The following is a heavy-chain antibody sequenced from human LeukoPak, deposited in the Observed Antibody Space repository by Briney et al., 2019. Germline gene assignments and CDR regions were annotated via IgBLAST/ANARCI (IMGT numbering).Heavy chain of an antibody. CDR3: ARDSRDRVGAINYFDY. J-gene: IGHJ4*02. Sequence: ASVKVSCKASGYTFTSYGISWVRQAPGQGLEWMGWISAYNGNTNYAQKLQGRVTMTTDTSTSTAYMELRSLRSDDTAVYYCARDSRDRVGAINYFDYWGQGTLVTVSS. V-gene: IGHV1-18*01. CDR2: ISAYNGNT. CDR1: GYTFTSYG. D-gene: IGHD1-26*01.